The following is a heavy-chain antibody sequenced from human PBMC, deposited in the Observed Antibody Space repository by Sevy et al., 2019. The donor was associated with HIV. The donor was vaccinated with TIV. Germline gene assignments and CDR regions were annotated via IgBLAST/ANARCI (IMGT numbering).Heavy chain of an antibody. D-gene: IGHD5-12*01. Sequence: ASGKVSCKASGYTFSDYSIYWIRQAPGQGFGWMGWINAASGVTNFAQKFQGRVTMTRDTSINTAYMEVYRLTSDDTAVYYCARGGSDGNYWGQGTLVTVSS. CDR3: ARGGSDGNY. CDR1: GYTFSDYS. CDR2: INAASGVT. J-gene: IGHJ4*02. V-gene: IGHV1-2*02.